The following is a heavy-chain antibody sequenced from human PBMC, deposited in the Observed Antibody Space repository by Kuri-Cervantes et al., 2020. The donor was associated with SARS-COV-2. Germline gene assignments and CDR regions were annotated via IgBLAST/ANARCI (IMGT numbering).Heavy chain of an antibody. CDR3: ARQGLDYDFWSGYSGFDY. V-gene: IGHV4-38-2*02. CDR2: IYHSGST. J-gene: IGHJ4*02. D-gene: IGHD3-3*01. Sequence: ESLKISCTVPGYSNSSGYYWGWIRQPPGKGLEWIGSIYHSGSTYYNPSLKSRVTISVDTSKNQFSLKLSSVTAADTAVYYCARQGLDYDFWSGYSGFDYWGQGTLVTVSS. CDR1: GYSNSSGYY.